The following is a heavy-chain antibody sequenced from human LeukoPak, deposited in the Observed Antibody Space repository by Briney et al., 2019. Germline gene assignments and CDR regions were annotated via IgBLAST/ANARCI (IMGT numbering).Heavy chain of an antibody. J-gene: IGHJ6*03. Sequence: VASVTVSCKASGYTFTSYDINWVRQATGQGLEWMGWMNPNSGNTGYAQKFQGRVTMTRNTSISTAYMELSSLGSEDTAVYYCARASSSGWYDSYYYYYMDVWGKGTTVTVSS. CDR2: MNPNSGNT. V-gene: IGHV1-8*01. CDR3: ARASSSGWYDSYYYYYMDV. D-gene: IGHD6-19*01. CDR1: GYTFTSYD.